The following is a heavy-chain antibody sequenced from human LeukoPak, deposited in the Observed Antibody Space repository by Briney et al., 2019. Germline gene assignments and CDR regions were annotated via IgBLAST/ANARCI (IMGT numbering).Heavy chain of an antibody. CDR2: MWYDGSKD. CDR1: GFSFSTYG. D-gene: IGHD6-6*01. Sequence: PGKSLRLSCAASGFSFSTYGIHWVRQAPGKGLKWVAVMWYDGSKDYYADSVKGRFTISRDTSKNTLYLQMNNLRAEDTAVYYCAKDRETYEYTFDYWGQGTLVTVSS. V-gene: IGHV3-33*06. J-gene: IGHJ4*02. CDR3: AKDRETYEYTFDY.